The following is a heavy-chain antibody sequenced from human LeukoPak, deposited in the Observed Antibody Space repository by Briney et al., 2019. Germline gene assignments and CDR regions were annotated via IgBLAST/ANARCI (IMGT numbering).Heavy chain of an antibody. CDR1: GGSFSGYY. Sequence: SETLSLTCAVYGGSFSGYYWSWIRQPPGKGLEWIGEINHSGSTNYNPSLKSRVTISVDTTKNQFSLKLSSVTAADTVVYDWAGSPGIAAAGRASYFQHWGQGTRSPSPQ. CDR3: AGSPGIAAAGRASYFQH. CDR2: INHSGST. D-gene: IGHD6-13*01. V-gene: IGHV4-34*01. J-gene: IGHJ1*01.